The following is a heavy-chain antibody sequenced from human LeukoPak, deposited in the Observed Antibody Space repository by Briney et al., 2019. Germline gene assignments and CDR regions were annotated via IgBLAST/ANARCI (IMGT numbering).Heavy chain of an antibody. Sequence: PGGSLRLSCAASGFTFSSYGMHWVRHAPGKGLEWVAFIRFDASNKFYADSVKNRFTISRDISRSTLYLDIDSLRVEDTAVYYCAKSTACRSTSCNPRYLDYGMDVWGQGTTVTVSS. V-gene: IGHV3-30*02. CDR1: GFTFSSYG. D-gene: IGHD2-2*01. CDR2: IRFDASNK. J-gene: IGHJ6*02. CDR3: AKSTACRSTSCNPRYLDYGMDV.